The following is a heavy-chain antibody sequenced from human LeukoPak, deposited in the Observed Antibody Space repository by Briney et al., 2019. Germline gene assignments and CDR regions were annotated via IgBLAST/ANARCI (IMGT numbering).Heavy chain of an antibody. CDR2: ISGSGGNT. Sequence: GGPLSLPCAASGFTFNNYAMSGVPQAPGKGREGVSAISGSGGNTYYADSVKGRFTISRDNSKNTLSLQMNSLRVEDSAVYYCAKEYSSRSYFFDHWGQGTLVTVSS. J-gene: IGHJ4*02. D-gene: IGHD6-13*01. CDR3: AKEYSSRSYFFDH. V-gene: IGHV3-23*01. CDR1: GFTFNNYA.